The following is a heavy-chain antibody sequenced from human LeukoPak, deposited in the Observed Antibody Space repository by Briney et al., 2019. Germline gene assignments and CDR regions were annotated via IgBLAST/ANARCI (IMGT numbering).Heavy chain of an antibody. CDR3: ARHSVYRYYFDY. CDR1: GGSISSYY. J-gene: IGHJ4*02. V-gene: IGHV4-4*07. D-gene: IGHD2-8*01. CDR2: IYTSGST. Sequence: SETLSLTCTVSGGSISSYYWSWIRQPAGKGLEWIGRIYTSGSTNYNPSLKSRVYISVDTSKNQFSLKLSSVTAADTAMYYCARHSVYRYYFDYWGQGTLVTVSS.